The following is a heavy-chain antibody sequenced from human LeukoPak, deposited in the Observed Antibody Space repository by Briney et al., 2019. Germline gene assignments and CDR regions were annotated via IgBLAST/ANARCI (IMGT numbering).Heavy chain of an antibody. V-gene: IGHV3-30*18. CDR2: ISYDGSNK. CDR1: GFTFSSYG. Sequence: PGGSLRLSCAASGFTFSSYGMHWVRQAPGKGLEWVAVISYDGSNKYYADSVNGRFTISRDNYKNTLYLQMNRLRAEDTAVYYCAKLEGIVVVPAAMLEPKTDYWGQGTLVTVSS. D-gene: IGHD2-2*01. CDR3: AKLEGIVVVPAAMLEPKTDY. J-gene: IGHJ4*02.